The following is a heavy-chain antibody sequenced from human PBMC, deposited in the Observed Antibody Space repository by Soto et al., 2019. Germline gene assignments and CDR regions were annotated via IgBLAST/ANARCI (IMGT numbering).Heavy chain of an antibody. CDR2: ISYDGSNK. J-gene: IGHJ4*02. Sequence: QVQLVESGGGVVQPGRSLRLSCAASGFTFSSYGMHWVRQAPGKGLEWVAVISYDGSNKYYADSVKGRFTISRDNSKKPVYLQMNSLRAEDTAVYYCARSPYSVSYLAYFDYWGQGTLVTVSS. CDR1: GFTFSSYG. V-gene: IGHV3-30*03. CDR3: ARSPYSVSYLAYFDY. D-gene: IGHD1-26*01.